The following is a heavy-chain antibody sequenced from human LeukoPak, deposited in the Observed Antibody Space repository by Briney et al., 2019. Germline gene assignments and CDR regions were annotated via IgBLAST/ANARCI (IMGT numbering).Heavy chain of an antibody. D-gene: IGHD3-10*01. Sequence: ASVKVSCKASGYTFTGYYMHWVRQAPGQGPEWLGWINPNSGGAHFAQNFQGRVTLTRDTSISTAYMELSRLRSDDTAVYYCAKGTMVSYYYCGMDVWGQGTTVTVSS. CDR1: GYTFTGYY. V-gene: IGHV1-2*02. CDR3: AKGTMVSYYYCGMDV. J-gene: IGHJ6*02. CDR2: INPNSGGA.